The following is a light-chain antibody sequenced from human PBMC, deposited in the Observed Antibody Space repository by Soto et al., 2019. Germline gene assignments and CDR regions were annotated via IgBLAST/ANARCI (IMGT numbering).Light chain of an antibody. CDR2: GAS. Sequence: DIQMTQSPSSLSASVGDRVTVSCRASQRITRDLNWYQQKPGKAPRLLIYGASRSQSGVPSRFSASGSGTDFTLTISSLEPEDFATYYCQQSYSTLGTWTFGQGTKVEIK. V-gene: IGKV1-39*01. CDR1: QRITRD. CDR3: QQSYSTLGTWT. J-gene: IGKJ1*01.